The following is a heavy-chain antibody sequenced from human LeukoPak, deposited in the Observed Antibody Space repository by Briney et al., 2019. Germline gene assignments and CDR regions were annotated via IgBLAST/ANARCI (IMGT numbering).Heavy chain of an antibody. V-gene: IGHV1-2*02. CDR1: GYRFTDYS. D-gene: IGHD4-17*01. CDR3: ARDLSRGTVTTPPGY. Sequence: ASVKVSCKASGYRFTDYSIHWVRQAPGQGLEWMGWINPNSGGTNYAQKFQGRVTMTRDTSISTAYMELSRLRSDDTAVYYCARDLSRGTVTTPPGYWGQGTLVTVSS. J-gene: IGHJ4*02. CDR2: INPNSGGT.